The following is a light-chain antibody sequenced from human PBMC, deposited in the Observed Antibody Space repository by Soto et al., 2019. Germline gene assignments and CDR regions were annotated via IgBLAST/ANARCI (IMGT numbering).Light chain of an antibody. V-gene: IGKV3D-15*01. CDR3: QQYASSPVT. J-gene: IGKJ4*01. CDR2: GAS. CDR1: QSISDT. Sequence: EIVMTPSPATLSVSPGGRATLSFRASQSISDTLAWYQQKPGQAPRLLIFGASNRATGVPDRFTGSASGTDFTLTISRLQPEDFALYFCQQYASSPVTFGGGTKVDIK.